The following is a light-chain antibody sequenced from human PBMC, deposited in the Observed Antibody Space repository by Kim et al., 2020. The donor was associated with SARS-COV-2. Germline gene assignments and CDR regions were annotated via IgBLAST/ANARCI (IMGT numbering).Light chain of an antibody. Sequence: QSALTQPASVSGSPGQSITVSCSGTSSDVGAHNYVCWYQQYPDKPPKLIIYDVTKRSSEISDRFSGSKSGNTASLTISGLQAEDEADYYCSSYTTDNTWVFGGGTQLTVL. V-gene: IGLV2-14*01. CDR2: DVT. J-gene: IGLJ3*02. CDR3: SSYTTDNTWV. CDR1: SSDVGAHNY.